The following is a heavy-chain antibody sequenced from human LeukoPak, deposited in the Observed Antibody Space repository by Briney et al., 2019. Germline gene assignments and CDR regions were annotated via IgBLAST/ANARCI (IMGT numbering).Heavy chain of an antibody. CDR2: INPNSGGT. V-gene: IGHV1-2*02. CDR3: TYSSSWSGRYDY. J-gene: IGHJ4*02. Sequence: GASVKVSCKASGYTFTGYYMHWERQAPGQGLEWMGWINPNSGGTNYAQKFQGRVTMTRDTSISTAYMELSRLRSDDTAVYYCTYSSSWSGRYDYWGQGTLVTVSS. D-gene: IGHD6-13*01. CDR1: GYTFTGYY.